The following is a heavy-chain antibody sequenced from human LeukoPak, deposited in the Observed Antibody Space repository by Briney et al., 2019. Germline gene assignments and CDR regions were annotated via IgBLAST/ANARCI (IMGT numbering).Heavy chain of an antibody. J-gene: IGHJ4*02. CDR2: ISGSGGST. Sequence: GGSLRLSCAASGFTFSSYAMSWVRQAPGKGLEWVSGISGSGGSTYHAHSVKGRFTISRDNSKNTLFLELSSLRTDDTAVYYCARDMSGTYSFDYWGQGTLVTVSS. CDR3: ARDMSGTYSFDY. D-gene: IGHD1-26*01. CDR1: GFTFSSYA. V-gene: IGHV3-23*01.